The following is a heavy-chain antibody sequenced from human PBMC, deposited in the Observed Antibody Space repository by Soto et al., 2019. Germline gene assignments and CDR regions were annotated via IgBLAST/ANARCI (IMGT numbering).Heavy chain of an antibody. CDR1: GFTFGDYA. V-gene: IGHV3-49*03. J-gene: IGHJ4*02. CDR2: IRSKAYGGTT. D-gene: IGHD3-9*01. CDR3: TRDRYDILTGYSLFDY. Sequence: GGSLRLSCTASGFTFGDYAMSWFRQAPGKGLEWVGFIRSKAYGGTTEYAASVKGRFTISRDDSKSIAYLQMNSLKTEDTAVYYCTRDRYDILTGYSLFDYRGQGTLVTVSS.